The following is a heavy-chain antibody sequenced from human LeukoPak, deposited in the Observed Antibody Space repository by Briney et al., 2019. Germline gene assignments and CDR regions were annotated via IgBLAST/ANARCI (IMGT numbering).Heavy chain of an antibody. D-gene: IGHD3-10*01. Sequence: ASVKVSCKASGYTFTGYHMHWVRQAPGQGLEWMGWINPNSGGTNYAQKFQGRVTMTRDTSISTAYMELSRLRSDDTAVYYCARVALLLWFGELSQYNWFDPWGQGTLVTVSS. CDR2: INPNSGGT. V-gene: IGHV1-2*02. CDR3: ARVALLLWFGELSQYNWFDP. CDR1: GYTFTGYH. J-gene: IGHJ5*02.